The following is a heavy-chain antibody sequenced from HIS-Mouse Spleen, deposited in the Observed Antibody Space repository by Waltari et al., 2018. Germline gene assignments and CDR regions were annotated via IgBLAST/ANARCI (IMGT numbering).Heavy chain of an antibody. CDR1: GGSISSSSYY. Sequence: QLQLQESGPGLVKPSETLSLTCTVSGGSISSSSYYWGWIRQPPGKGLEWIGSIYSRGGTYYNPSRKSRVTISVDTSKNQFSLKLSSVTAADTAVYYCAREIPYSSSWYDWYFDLWGRGTLVTVSS. CDR3: AREIPYSSSWYDWYFDL. J-gene: IGHJ2*01. V-gene: IGHV4-39*07. D-gene: IGHD6-13*01. CDR2: IYSRGGT.